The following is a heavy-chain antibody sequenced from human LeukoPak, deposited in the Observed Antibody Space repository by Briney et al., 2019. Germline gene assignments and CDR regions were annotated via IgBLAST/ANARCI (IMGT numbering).Heavy chain of an antibody. CDR2: ISGSGGST. V-gene: IGHV3-23*01. J-gene: IGHJ4*02. D-gene: IGHD2/OR15-2a*01. Sequence: GGSLRLSCATSGFTFSSYAMSWVRQAPGKGLEWVSAISGSGGSTYYADSVKGRFTISRDNSKNTLYLQMNSLRAEDTAVYYCARELLAPRYFDYWGQGTLVTVSS. CDR3: ARELLAPRYFDY. CDR1: GFTFSSYA.